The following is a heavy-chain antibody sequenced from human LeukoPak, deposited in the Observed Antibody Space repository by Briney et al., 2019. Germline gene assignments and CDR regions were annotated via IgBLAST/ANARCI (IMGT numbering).Heavy chain of an antibody. J-gene: IGHJ4*02. CDR3: AREGYGSGTYLDY. Sequence: SVTVSFMSSVYPFTKYYMHWVRQAPGQGRAWMGRINTNDGSTNYAQKFQGRVTMTRDMSTSTVYMELSSLRSEDTAVYYCAREGYGSGTYLDYWGQGTLVTVSS. CDR2: INTNDGST. V-gene: IGHV1-46*01. CDR1: VYPFTKYY. D-gene: IGHD3-10*01.